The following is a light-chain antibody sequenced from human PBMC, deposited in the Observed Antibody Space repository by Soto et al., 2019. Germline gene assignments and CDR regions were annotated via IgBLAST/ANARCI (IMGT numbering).Light chain of an antibody. Sequence: DIQMTQSPPTLSASVGDRVTIPSRASPGFKTGLAWYQQKPGEAPKLLINEGATLERGVPSRFRGSGSGTEFTLTNSSLQPDDFATFYCQQYKTYSRTFGQGTKVEVK. CDR3: QQYKTYSRT. J-gene: IGKJ1*01. CDR2: EGA. V-gene: IGKV1-5*03. CDR1: PGFKTG.